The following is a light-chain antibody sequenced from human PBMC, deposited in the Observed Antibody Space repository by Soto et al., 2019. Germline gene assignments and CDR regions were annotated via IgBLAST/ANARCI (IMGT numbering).Light chain of an antibody. CDR1: QRLSSN. J-gene: IGKJ5*01. Sequence: EIVMTQSPATLSVSPGERATLSCRASQRLSSNLAWYQQKPGQAPRLLIYGASNRATGIPDRFSGSGSGTDFTLTISRLEPEDSAVYWCQQYNNWPLTFGPGTRLEIK. CDR2: GAS. V-gene: IGKV3D-15*01. CDR3: QQYNNWPLT.